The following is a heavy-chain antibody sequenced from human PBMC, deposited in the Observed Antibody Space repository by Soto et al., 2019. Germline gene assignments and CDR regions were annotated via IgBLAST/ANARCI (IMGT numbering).Heavy chain of an antibody. CDR1: GFTFSSYG. Sequence: QVQLVESGGGVVQPGRSLRLSCAASGFTFSSYGMHWVRQAPGKGLEWVAVMWNDGSNKYYADSVKGRLTISRANSKNPEYLPMTSLRAADTAVSYCATEFCSGPFAYWRQGTLVTLSS. CDR2: MWNDGSNK. J-gene: IGHJ4*02. CDR3: ATEFCSGPFAY. D-gene: IGHD2-15*01. V-gene: IGHV3-33*01.